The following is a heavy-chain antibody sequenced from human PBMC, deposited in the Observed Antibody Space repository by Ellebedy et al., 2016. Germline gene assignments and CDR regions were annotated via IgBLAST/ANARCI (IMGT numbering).Heavy chain of an antibody. J-gene: IGHJ3*02. D-gene: IGHD4-17*01. CDR1: GSAFYSYA. Sequence: GGSLRLSXADSGSAFYSYAMSWVRQAPGKGLEWVASISGPGARTYYTDSVKGRFTISRDNGRNSLYLQMNSLRDDDTALYYCAGNSYGDSPLDAFNIWGQGTMVAVSS. CDR3: AGNSYGDSPLDAFNI. CDR2: ISGPGART. V-gene: IGHV3-23*01.